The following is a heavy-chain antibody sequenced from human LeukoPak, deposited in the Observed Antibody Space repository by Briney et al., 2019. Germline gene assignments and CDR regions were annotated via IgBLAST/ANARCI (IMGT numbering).Heavy chain of an antibody. Sequence: ASVKVSCKASGNSISNYAISWVRQAPGQGLEWMGGIIPIFGTANYAQKFQGRVTITADESTSTAYMELSSLRSEDTAVYYCARGLAADTTFDYWGQGTLVTVSS. CDR1: GNSISNYA. D-gene: IGHD6-13*01. CDR2: IIPIFGTA. J-gene: IGHJ4*02. V-gene: IGHV1-69*13. CDR3: ARGLAADTTFDY.